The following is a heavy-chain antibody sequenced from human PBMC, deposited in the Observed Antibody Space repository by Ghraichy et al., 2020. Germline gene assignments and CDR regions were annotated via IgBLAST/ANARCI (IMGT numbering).Heavy chain of an antibody. V-gene: IGHV3-30*03. CDR3: ARDLYGSGSYLDS. CDR1: GFTFNNYG. J-gene: IGHJ5*01. CDR2: ISYDGTNK. Sequence: LSLTCAASGFTFNNYGIHWVRQAPGKGLEWVAGISYDGTNKYYVDSVKGRFTISRDNSKNTLYLQMNSLRAEDTAVYYCARDLYGSGSYLDSWGQGTLVTVSS. D-gene: IGHD3-10*01.